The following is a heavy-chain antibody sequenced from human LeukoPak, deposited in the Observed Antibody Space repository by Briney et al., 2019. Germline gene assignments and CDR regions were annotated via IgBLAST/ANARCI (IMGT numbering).Heavy chain of an antibody. CDR1: GVSIGTYY. V-gene: IGHV4-59*01. CDR2: IYYSGST. J-gene: IGHJ3*02. CDR3: ARISTDAFDI. Sequence: PSETLSLTCTVSGVSIGTYYWSWIRQPPGKGLEWIGYIYYSGSTNYNPSLKSRVTMSVGTSKNQLSLKLSSVTAADTAIYYCARISTDAFDILGQGTMVTVSS.